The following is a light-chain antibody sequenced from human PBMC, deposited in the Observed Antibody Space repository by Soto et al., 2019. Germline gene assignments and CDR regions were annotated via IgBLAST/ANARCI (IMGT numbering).Light chain of an antibody. CDR1: QSVSRN. Sequence: EIVMTQSTATLSVSPGERATLSCRASQSVSRNLAWYQQKPGQAPRLLIYGASTRATGIPARFSGSGSGTEFTLPISSLQSQDFAVYYCQQYNNWPPYTFGQGTKLEIK. J-gene: IGKJ2*01. CDR2: GAS. CDR3: QQYNNWPPYT. V-gene: IGKV3-15*01.